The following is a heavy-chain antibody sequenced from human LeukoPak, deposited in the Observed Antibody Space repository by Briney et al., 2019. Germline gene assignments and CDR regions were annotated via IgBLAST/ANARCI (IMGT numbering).Heavy chain of an antibody. CDR1: GFTFSSYA. Sequence: GGSLRLSCAASGFTFSSYAMSWVRQAPGKGLEWVSAISGSGGSTYYADSVKGRFTISRDNSKNTLYLQMNSLRAEDTAVYYCARVRYYYDSSGSGIIDWGQGTLVTVSS. D-gene: IGHD3-22*01. V-gene: IGHV3-23*01. CDR3: ARVRYYYDSSGSGIID. CDR2: ISGSGGST. J-gene: IGHJ4*02.